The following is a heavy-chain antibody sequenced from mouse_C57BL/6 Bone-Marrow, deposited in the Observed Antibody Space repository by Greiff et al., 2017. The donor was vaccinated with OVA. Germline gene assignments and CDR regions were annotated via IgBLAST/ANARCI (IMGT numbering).Heavy chain of an antibody. CDR2: ISPGSGST. CDR1: GYTFTSYW. CDR3: ARWLGGFAWFAY. D-gene: IGHD4-1*01. V-gene: IGHV1-55*01. J-gene: IGHJ3*01. Sequence: QVQLQQPGAELVKPGASVKMSCKASGYTFTSYWITWVKQRPGQGLEWIGDISPGSGSTNYNEKFKSKATLTVDTSSSTAYMQLSSLTSEDSAVYYCARWLGGFAWFAYWVQGTLVTVSA.